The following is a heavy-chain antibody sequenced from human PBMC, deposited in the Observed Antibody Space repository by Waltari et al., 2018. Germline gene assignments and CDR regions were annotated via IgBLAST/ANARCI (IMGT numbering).Heavy chain of an antibody. V-gene: IGHV4-39*07. CDR3: ARDTITTSRIDY. J-gene: IGHJ4*02. CDR2: IYYSGST. D-gene: IGHD4-4*01. Sequence: QLQLQESGPGLVTPSETLSLTCTVSGASISSSSYYWGWIRPHPGKGLEWIGSIYYSGSTYYNPSLKSRVTISVDTSKNQFSLKLSSVTAADTAVYYCARDTITTSRIDYWGQGTLVTVSS. CDR1: GASISSSSYY.